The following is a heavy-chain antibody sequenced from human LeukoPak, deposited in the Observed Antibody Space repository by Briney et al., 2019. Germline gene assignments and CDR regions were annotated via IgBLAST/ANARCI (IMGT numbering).Heavy chain of an antibody. J-gene: IGHJ5*02. CDR1: GGSFSGYY. Sequence: PSETLSLTCAVYGGSFSGYYWSWIRQPPGKRLEWIGEINHSGRNNYNPSLKSLVTISVDPSENQFSLKLSSVTAADMSVYYCARDNVLRFLEWPTAWFVPWGQGTLVTVSS. CDR3: ARDNVLRFLEWPTAWFVP. V-gene: IGHV4-34*01. CDR2: INHSGRN. D-gene: IGHD3-3*01.